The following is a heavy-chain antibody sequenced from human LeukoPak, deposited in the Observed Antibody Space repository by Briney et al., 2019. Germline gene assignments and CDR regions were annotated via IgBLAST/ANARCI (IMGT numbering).Heavy chain of an antibody. J-gene: IGHJ4*02. CDR1: GYTFITYA. V-gene: IGHV1-3*01. CDR2: INAGNGNT. D-gene: IGHD2-15*01. CDR3: ATGGRLLYFDY. Sequence: ASVKVSCKASGYTFITYAMHWVRQAPGQSLEWMGWINAGNGNTKYSQRFQDRVTITVDTSASTAYMELSSLRSEDTAVYYCATGGRLLYFDYWGQGTLVTVSS.